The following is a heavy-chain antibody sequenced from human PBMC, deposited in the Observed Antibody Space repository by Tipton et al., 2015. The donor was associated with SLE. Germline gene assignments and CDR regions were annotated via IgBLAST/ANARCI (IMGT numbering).Heavy chain of an antibody. J-gene: IGHJ4*02. CDR2: VHDSVMV. CDR1: GGLTRDYF. CDR3: VRDPALAETGTYFDR. D-gene: IGHD1-14*01. Sequence: TLSLTCTVSGGLTRDYFWTWIRQPPGRGLEYIGYVHDSVMVNYNPSLKSRVTISADTSRNQLSLTLTSVTAADTAKYYCVRDPALAETGTYFDRWGQGILVSVSS. V-gene: IGHV4-59*01.